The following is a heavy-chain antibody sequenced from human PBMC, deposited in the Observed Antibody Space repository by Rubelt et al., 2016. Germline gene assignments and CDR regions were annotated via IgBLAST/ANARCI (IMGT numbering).Heavy chain of an antibody. J-gene: IGHJ6*02. CDR3: ARDRLPRSAAIQKGSPGYYYYGMDV. D-gene: IGHD2-2*02. Sequence: GSSISYADSVKGRFTISRDNAKNTLYLQMNSLRAEDTAVYYCARDRLPRSAAIQKGSPGYYYYGMDVWGQGTTVTVSS. V-gene: IGHV3-74*01. CDR2: GSSI.